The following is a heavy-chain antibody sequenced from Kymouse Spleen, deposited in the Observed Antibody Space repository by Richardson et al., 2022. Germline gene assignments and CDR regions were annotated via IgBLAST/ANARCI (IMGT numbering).Heavy chain of an antibody. D-gene: IGHD6-6*01. CDR3: ARYSSSSVDY. Sequence: QVQLQESGPGLVKPSETLSLTCTVSGGSVSSGSYYWSWIRQPPGKGLEWIGYIYYSGSTNYNPSLKSRVTISVDTSKNQFSLKLSSVTAADTAVYYCARYSSSSVDYWGQGTLVTVSS. V-gene: IGHV4-61*01. CDR1: GGSVSSGSYY. CDR2: IYYSGST. J-gene: IGHJ4*02.